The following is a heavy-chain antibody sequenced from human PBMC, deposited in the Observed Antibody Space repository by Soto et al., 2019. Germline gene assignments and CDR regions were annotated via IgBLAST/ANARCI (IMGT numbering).Heavy chain of an antibody. CDR1: GFTFRSYA. Sequence: GGSLRLSCAASGFTFRSYAMSWVRQAPGKGLEWVSGISGSGISTHYADSVKGRFTVSRDNSKNTLYLQMNSLRAEDMAVYNCAKEPVGPDWYFDLWGRGTLVTFSS. J-gene: IGHJ2*01. CDR2: ISGSGIST. CDR3: AKEPVGPDWYFDL. V-gene: IGHV3-23*01.